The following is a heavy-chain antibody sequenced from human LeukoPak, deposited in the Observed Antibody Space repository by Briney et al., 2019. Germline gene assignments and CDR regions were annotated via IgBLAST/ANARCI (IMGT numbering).Heavy chain of an antibody. CDR2: INPNSGGT. CDR3: ARVLGFSSRFYGMDV. V-gene: IGHV1-2*02. Sequence: ASVKVSCKASRYTFTGYYMHWVRQAPGQGREWMGWINPNSGGTNYAQKFQGRVTMTRDTSISTAYMELSRLRSDATAVYYCARVLGFSSRFYGMDVWGQGTTVTVSS. CDR1: RYTFTGYY. D-gene: IGHD3-16*01. J-gene: IGHJ6*02.